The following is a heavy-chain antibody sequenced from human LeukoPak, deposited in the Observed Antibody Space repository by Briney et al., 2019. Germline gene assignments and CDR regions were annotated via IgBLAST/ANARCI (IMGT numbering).Heavy chain of an antibody. D-gene: IGHD4-17*01. V-gene: IGHV3-7*01. CDR2: IKQDGSEK. Sequence: GGSLRLSCAASGFTFSSYWMSWVRQAPGKGLEWVANIKQDGSEKYYVDSVKGRFTISRDNAKNSLSLQMNSLRAEDTAVYYCARDSDYGDPGVFDYWGQGTLVTVSS. CDR1: GFTFSSYW. CDR3: ARDSDYGDPGVFDY. J-gene: IGHJ4*02.